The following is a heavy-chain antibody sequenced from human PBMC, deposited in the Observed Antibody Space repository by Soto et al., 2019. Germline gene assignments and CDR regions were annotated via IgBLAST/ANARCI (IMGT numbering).Heavy chain of an antibody. V-gene: IGHV1-69*12. Sequence: QVQLVQSGAEVKKPGSSVKVSCKASGGTFSSYAISWVRQAPGQGLEWMGGIIPIFGRENYAQKFQGRVTIPADESTSTASMELSCLRSEDTAVYYCASDHYDSTRWDFDPWGQGTLVTVSS. CDR2: IIPIFGRE. CDR1: GGTFSSYA. CDR3: ASDHYDSTRWDFDP. J-gene: IGHJ5*02. D-gene: IGHD3-22*01.